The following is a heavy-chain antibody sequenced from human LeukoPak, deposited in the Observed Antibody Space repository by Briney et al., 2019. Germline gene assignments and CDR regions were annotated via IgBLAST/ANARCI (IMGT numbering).Heavy chain of an antibody. J-gene: IGHJ4*02. Sequence: SETLSLTCTVSGGSISSDYWSWMRQPPGKGLEWIAFLHYSGSTNYNPSLKSRVTISVDTSKTQFSLKLSSVTAADTAVYYCARAYYDSSGYYFLFDYWGQGTLVTVSS. CDR1: GGSISSDY. CDR3: ARAYYDSSGYYFLFDY. V-gene: IGHV4-59*12. D-gene: IGHD3-22*01. CDR2: LHYSGST.